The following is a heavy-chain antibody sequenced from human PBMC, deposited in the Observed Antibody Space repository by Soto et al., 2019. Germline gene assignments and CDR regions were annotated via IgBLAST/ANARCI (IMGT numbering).Heavy chain of an antibody. CDR3: AYRRGGSSSGGNFDY. CDR2: IFWNDAK. CDR1: GFSLSTTGPG. J-gene: IGHJ4*02. D-gene: IGHD2-15*01. V-gene: IGHV2-5*01. Sequence: QFALKESGPTLVKPSQTFTLTCTFFGFSLSTTGPGLGWIRQPPGKALEWLALIFWNDAKRYSPSLRSRLTIIKDTSKNQVVLTMTNVDPVDTATYYCAYRRGGSSSGGNFDYWGQGTPVTVYS.